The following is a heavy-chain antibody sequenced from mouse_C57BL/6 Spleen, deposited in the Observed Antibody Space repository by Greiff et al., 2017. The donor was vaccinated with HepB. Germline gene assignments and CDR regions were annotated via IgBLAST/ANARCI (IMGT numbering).Heavy chain of an antibody. CDR1: GFTFSSYA. D-gene: IGHD2-2*01. J-gene: IGHJ2*01. CDR3: ARETMVTTDFDY. Sequence: EVKLVESGGGLVKPGGSLKLSCAASGFTFSSYAMSWVRQTPEKRLEWVATISDGGSYTYYPENVKGRFTISRDNAKNNLYLQMSHLKSEDTAMYYCARETMVTTDFDYWGQGTTLTVSS. V-gene: IGHV5-4*01. CDR2: ISDGGSYT.